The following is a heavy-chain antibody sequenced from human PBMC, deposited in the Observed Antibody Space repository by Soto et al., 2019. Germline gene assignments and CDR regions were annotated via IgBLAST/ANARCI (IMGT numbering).Heavy chain of an antibody. J-gene: IGHJ6*03. Sequence: QVQLVQSGAEVKKPGASVKVSCKASGYTFTSYGISWVRQAPGQGLEWMGWISAYNGNTNYAQKLQGRVTMTTDTSTSTAYMELRSLRSDDTAVYYCARATTVTTAPTGYYYMDVWGKGTTVTVSS. V-gene: IGHV1-18*01. CDR2: ISAYNGNT. CDR3: ARATTVTTAPTGYYYMDV. D-gene: IGHD4-17*01. CDR1: GYTFTSYG.